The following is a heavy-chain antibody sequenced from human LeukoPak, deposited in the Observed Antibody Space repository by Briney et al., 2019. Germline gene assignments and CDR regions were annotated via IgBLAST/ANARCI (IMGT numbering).Heavy chain of an antibody. CDR1: GYSISSGSY. D-gene: IGHD4-17*01. Sequence: PSETLSLTCAVSGYSISSGSYWGWIRQPPGKGLEWIGNMFHSGDTYHNPSLKSRVTISADTSKNQFSLKLTSVTAADTAVYYCPKVGAYGDYARHDYWGQGTLVTVSS. CDR3: PKVGAYGDYARHDY. V-gene: IGHV4-38-2*01. J-gene: IGHJ4*02. CDR2: MFHSGDT.